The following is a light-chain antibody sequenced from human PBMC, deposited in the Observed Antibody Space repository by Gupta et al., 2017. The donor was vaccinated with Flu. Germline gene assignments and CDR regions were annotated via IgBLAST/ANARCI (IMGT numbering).Light chain of an antibody. J-gene: IGKJ1*01. V-gene: IGKV1-5*03. CDR3: QQYHGSWT. CDR2: KAS. Sequence: IQMSQLPHSLSASIGDRVTITCRASQNIFTWLAWYQRKPGKVPKLLIYKASSLKSGVPSRFSGSGSGTEFTLTISSLQPDDSATYYCQQYHGSWTSGQGTKVEIQ. CDR1: QNIFTW.